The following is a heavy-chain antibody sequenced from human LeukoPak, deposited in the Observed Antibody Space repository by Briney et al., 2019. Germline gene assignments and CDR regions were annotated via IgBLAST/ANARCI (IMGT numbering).Heavy chain of an antibody. J-gene: IGHJ4*02. CDR2: IIPIFGTA. CDR1: GGTFSSYA. CDR3: ASLTYYDFWSGYYTWNYFDY. Sequence: SVKVSRKASGGTFSSYAISRVRQAPGHGPEWLVGIIPIFGTANYAQKFQGRVTITADESTSTAYMELSSLRSEDTAVYYCASLTYYDFWSGYYTWNYFDYWGQGTLVTVSS. D-gene: IGHD3-3*01. V-gene: IGHV1-69*01.